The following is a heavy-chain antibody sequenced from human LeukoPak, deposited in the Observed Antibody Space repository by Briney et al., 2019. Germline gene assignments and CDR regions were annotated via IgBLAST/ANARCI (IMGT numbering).Heavy chain of an antibody. J-gene: IGHJ4*02. CDR2: INHSGST. CDR3: ARERLYCSGGSCYYFDY. D-gene: IGHD2-15*01. Sequence: PSETLSLTCAVYGGSFSGDYWSWIRQPPGKGLEWIGEINHSGSTNYNPSLKSRVTISVDTSKNQFSLKLSSVTAADTAVYYCARERLYCSGGSCYYFDYWGQGTLVTVSS. V-gene: IGHV4-34*01. CDR1: GGSFSGDY.